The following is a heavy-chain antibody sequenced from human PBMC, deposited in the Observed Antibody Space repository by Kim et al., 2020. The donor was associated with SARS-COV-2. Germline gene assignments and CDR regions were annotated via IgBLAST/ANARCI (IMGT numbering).Heavy chain of an antibody. Sequence: SVKVSCKASGGTFSSYAISWVRQAPGQGLEWMGGIIPIFGTANYAQKFQGRVTITADESTSTAYMELSSLRSEDTAVYYCARESGRSYYYDSSGYSEGDAFDIWGQGTMVTVSS. CDR2: IIPIFGTA. V-gene: IGHV1-69*13. J-gene: IGHJ3*02. D-gene: IGHD3-22*01. CDR3: ARESGRSYYYDSSGYSEGDAFDI. CDR1: GGTFSSYA.